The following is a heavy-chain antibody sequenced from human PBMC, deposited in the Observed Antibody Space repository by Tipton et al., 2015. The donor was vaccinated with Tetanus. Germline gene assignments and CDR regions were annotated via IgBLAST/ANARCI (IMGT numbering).Heavy chain of an antibody. Sequence: SLRLSCAASGFTFTDYWMHWVRQAPGKGLLWVARMNSDGSASNYADSVKGRFTISRDSAQNTLYLHMNNLRADDTAVYYCASGSTLDYWGLGTLVTVSS. CDR3: ASGSTLDY. D-gene: IGHD6-25*01. V-gene: IGHV3-74*01. CDR2: MNSDGSAS. J-gene: IGHJ4*02. CDR1: GFTFTDYW.